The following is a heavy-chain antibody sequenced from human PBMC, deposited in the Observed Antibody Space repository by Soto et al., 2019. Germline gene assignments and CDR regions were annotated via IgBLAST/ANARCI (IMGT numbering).Heavy chain of an antibody. J-gene: IGHJ4*02. CDR2: ISAYNGNT. CDR1: GYTFTGYG. V-gene: IGHV1-18*01. CDR3: ARGFIAAVRGVTPGY. Sequence: EASVKVSCKASGYTFTGYGISWVRQDPGQGLEWMGWISAYNGNTNYAQKFQGRVTMTRDTSTSTVYMELSSLRSEDTAVYYCARGFIAAVRGVTPGYWGQGTLVTVSS. D-gene: IGHD6-13*01.